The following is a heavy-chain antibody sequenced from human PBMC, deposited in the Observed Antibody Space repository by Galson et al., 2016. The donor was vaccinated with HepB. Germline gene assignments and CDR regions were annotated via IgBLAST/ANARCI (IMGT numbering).Heavy chain of an antibody. CDR2: IYYSGST. J-gene: IGHJ6*02. Sequence: ETLSLTCTVSGGSISSYYWSWIRQPPGKGLEWIGYIYYSGSTNYNPSLKSRVTISVDTSKNQFSLKLRSVTAADTAVYYCAGHLRGGYGMDVWGQGTTVTVSS. CDR1: GGSISSYY. D-gene: IGHD3-10*01. CDR3: AGHLRGGYGMDV. V-gene: IGHV4-59*08.